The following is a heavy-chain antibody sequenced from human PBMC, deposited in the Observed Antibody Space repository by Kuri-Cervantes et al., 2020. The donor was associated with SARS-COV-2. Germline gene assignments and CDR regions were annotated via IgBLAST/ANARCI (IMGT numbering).Heavy chain of an antibody. V-gene: IGHV7-4-1*02. J-gene: IGHJ6*03. D-gene: IGHD2-2*01. CDR1: GYTFTSYA. CDR3: ARVAGWDQLQGNPYYYYYYMDV. Sequence: ALVKVSCKTSGYTFTSYAINWVRQAPGQGLEWMGWINTNTGNPTYAQGFTGRFVFSLDTSVNTAYLQISSLMAEDTAVYYCARVAGWDQLQGNPYYYYYYMDVWGKGTTVT. CDR2: INTNTGNP.